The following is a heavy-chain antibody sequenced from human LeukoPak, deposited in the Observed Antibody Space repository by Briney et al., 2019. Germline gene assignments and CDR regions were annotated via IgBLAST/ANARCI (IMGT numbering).Heavy chain of an antibody. D-gene: IGHD6-13*01. CDR2: LYSAGST. J-gene: IGHJ6*02. CDR1: EFSVKYNY. Sequence: GGSLRLSCAASEFSVKYNYMTWVRQAPGKGLEWVSLLYSAGSTNYADSVKGRFTISRDNAKNSLYLQMNSLRAEDTAVYYCARAGSAAAGPYYGMDVWGQGTTVTVSS. CDR3: ARAGSAAAGPYYGMDV. V-gene: IGHV3-53*01.